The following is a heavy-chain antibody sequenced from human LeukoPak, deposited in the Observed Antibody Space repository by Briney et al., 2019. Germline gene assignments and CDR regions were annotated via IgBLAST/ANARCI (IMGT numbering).Heavy chain of an antibody. CDR1: GFTFSAFG. D-gene: IGHD3-22*01. CDR3: ARDGPGDNYDSSGYYASYFDY. CDR2: ITKSGDST. V-gene: IGHV3-23*01. Sequence: GGSLRLSCAASGFTFSAFGMNWVRQAPGKGLEWVSTITKSGDSTYYVDSVKGRFTISRDNSKNTLYLQMNSLRAEDTAVYYCARDGPGDNYDSSGYYASYFDYWGQGTLVTVSS. J-gene: IGHJ4*02.